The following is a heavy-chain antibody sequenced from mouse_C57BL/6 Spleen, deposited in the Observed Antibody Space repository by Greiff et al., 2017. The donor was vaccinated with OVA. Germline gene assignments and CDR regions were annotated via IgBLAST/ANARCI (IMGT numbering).Heavy chain of an antibody. J-gene: IGHJ2*01. CDR2: IYPSDSET. CDR1: GYTFTSYW. CDR3: ARGCYYYGSSYNFDY. Sequence: QVQLQQPGAELVRPGSSVKLSCKASGYTFTSYWMDWVKQRPGQGLEWIGNIYPSDSETPYNQKFKDKATLTVDKSSSTAYMQLSSLTSEDSAVYYCARGCYYYGSSYNFDYWGQGTTLTVSS. V-gene: IGHV1-61*01. D-gene: IGHD1-1*01.